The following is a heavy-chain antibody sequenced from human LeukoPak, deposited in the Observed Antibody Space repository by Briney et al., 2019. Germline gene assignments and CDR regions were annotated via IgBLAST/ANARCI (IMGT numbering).Heavy chain of an antibody. D-gene: IGHD3-3*01. V-gene: IGHV6-1*01. J-gene: IGHJ4*02. CDR2: TYYRSKWYN. CDR1: GDSVSSNSAA. Sequence: SQTLSLTCAISGDSVSSNSAAWNWIRQSPSRGLEWLGRTYYRSKWYNDYAVSVKSRITINPDTSKNQFSLQLNSVTPGDTAVYYCARDPGYYDFWSGYYGSHFDYWGQGTLVTVSS. CDR3: ARDPGYYDFWSGYYGSHFDY.